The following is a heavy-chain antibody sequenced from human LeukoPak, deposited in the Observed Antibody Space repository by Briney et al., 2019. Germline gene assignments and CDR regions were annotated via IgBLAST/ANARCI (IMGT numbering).Heavy chain of an antibody. CDR2: ISGSGGST. Sequence: GGSLRLSCAASGFTFSSYAMSWVRQAPGKGLEWVSAISGSGGSTYYADSVKGRLTISRDNSKNTLYLQMSSLRAEDTAVYYCAKDRSDNKTWYAGSHWGQGTLVTVSS. CDR3: AKDRSDNKTWYAGSH. D-gene: IGHD2-8*01. J-gene: IGHJ4*02. CDR1: GFTFSSYA. V-gene: IGHV3-23*01.